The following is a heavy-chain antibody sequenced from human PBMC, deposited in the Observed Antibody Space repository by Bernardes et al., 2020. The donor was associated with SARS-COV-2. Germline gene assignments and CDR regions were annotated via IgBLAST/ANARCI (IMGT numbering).Heavy chain of an antibody. CDR2: IKQDESEK. CDR3: ARSTTVKTVWYFDL. CDR1: TFTFSNYW. V-gene: IGHV3-7*01. D-gene: IGHD4-17*01. Sequence: VGSLSLSCEASTFTFSNYWMSWVREAPGKGLEWVATIKQDESEKYYVDSVKGRFTISRDNAKNSLYLQMNSLRDEDTALYYCARSTTVKTVWYFDLWGRGTLVTVSS. J-gene: IGHJ2*01.